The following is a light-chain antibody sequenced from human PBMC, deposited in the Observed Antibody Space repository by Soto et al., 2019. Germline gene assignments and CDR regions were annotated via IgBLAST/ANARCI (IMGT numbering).Light chain of an antibody. CDR2: GAS. J-gene: IGKJ5*01. CDR3: QQYNRWTAIT. Sequence: EIVMTQSPATLSVSPGERAILSCSASQSIRTNVAWYQQRPGQAPRLLIYGASTRATDIPARFSGSGSETQFTHTISSLQSQDFAIYYCQQYNRWTAITFGQGTRLEF. V-gene: IGKV3-15*01. CDR1: QSIRTN.